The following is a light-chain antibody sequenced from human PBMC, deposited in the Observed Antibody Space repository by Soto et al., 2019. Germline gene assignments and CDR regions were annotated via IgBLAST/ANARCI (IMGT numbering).Light chain of an antibody. CDR2: DVS. V-gene: IGLV2-14*01. CDR1: SSDVGGYNY. J-gene: IGLJ1*01. Sequence: QSALTQPASVSGSPGQSITIPCTGTSSDVGGYNYVSWYQQHPGKAPKLMIYDVSNRPSGVSNRFSGSKSGNTASLTISGLQAEDEADYYCSSYTSSSTLHYVFGTGTKLTVL. CDR3: SSYTSSSTLHYV.